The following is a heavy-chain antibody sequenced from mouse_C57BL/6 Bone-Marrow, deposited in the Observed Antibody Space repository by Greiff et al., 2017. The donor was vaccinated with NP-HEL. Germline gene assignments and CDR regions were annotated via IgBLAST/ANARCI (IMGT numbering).Heavy chain of an antibody. J-gene: IGHJ3*01. CDR3: TTSYGNYRAY. V-gene: IGHV14-4*01. D-gene: IGHD2-1*01. CDR2: IDPENGDT. Sequence: EVHLVESGAELVRPGASVKLSCTASGFNIKDDYMHWVKQRPEQGLEWIGWIDPENGDTEYASKFQGKATITADTSSNTAYLQLSSLTSEDTAVYYCTTSYGNYRAYWGQGTLVTVSA. CDR1: GFNIKDDY.